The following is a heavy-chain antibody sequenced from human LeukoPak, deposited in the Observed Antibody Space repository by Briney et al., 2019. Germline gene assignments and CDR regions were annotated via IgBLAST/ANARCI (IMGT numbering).Heavy chain of an antibody. J-gene: IGHJ3*02. V-gene: IGHV1-46*01. Sequence: GASVKVSCKASGYTFTSYYMHWVRQAPGQGLEWMGIINPSGGSTSYAQKFQGRVTMTRDMSTSTVYMELSSLRSEDTAVYYCATYSSGSLRSGAFDIWGQGTMVTVSS. D-gene: IGHD6-19*01. CDR1: GYTFTSYY. CDR3: ATYSSGSLRSGAFDI. CDR2: INPSGGST.